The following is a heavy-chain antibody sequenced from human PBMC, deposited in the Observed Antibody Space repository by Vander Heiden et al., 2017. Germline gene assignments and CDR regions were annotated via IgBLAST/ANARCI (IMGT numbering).Heavy chain of an antibody. CDR3: ARSYPPSYYGSGSYWYYFDY. CDR1: GYTFTRYA. D-gene: IGHD3-10*01. V-gene: IGHV1-3*01. Sequence: VQPVQSGAVVKKPGASVQVSCKASGYTFTRYAMHGVRQAAGQRLEWMGWINAGNANTKYSQNVQGRVTITSDTSASKAYMELSSLRSEDTAVYYCARSYPPSYYGSGSYWYYFDYWGQGTLVTVSS. J-gene: IGHJ4*02. CDR2: INAGNANT.